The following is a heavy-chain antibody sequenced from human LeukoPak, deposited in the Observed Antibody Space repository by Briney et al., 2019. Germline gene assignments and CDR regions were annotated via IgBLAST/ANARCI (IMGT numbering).Heavy chain of an antibody. Sequence: SETLSLTCTVSGGSVSSGSYYWSWIRQPPGKGLEWIGYIYYSGSTYYNPSLKSRVTISVDTSKNQFSLKLSSVTAADTAVYYCARDMAYYGMDVWGQGTTVTVSS. CDR3: ARDMAYYGMDV. CDR2: IYYSGST. D-gene: IGHD3-10*01. J-gene: IGHJ6*02. V-gene: IGHV4-61*01. CDR1: GGSVSSGSYY.